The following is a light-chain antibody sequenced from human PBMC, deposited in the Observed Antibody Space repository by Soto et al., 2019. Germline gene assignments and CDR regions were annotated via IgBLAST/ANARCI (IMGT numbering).Light chain of an antibody. CDR2: EVN. CDR1: SSDVGGYNY. Sequence: QSVLTQPASVSGSPGQSITISCTGTSSDVGGYNYVSWYQQHPGKAPKLIIYEVNNRPSGVSNRFTGSKSGNTASLTISGLQAEDEADYYCGSYATSSTPVVFGGGTKLTVL. V-gene: IGLV2-14*01. CDR3: GSYATSSTPVV. J-gene: IGLJ2*01.